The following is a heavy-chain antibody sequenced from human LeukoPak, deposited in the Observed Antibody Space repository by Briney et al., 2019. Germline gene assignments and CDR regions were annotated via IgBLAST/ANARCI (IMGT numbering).Heavy chain of an antibody. CDR3: AIPGPNYGDYLGY. V-gene: IGHV3-53*01. D-gene: IGHD4-17*01. CDR2: IYSGGST. J-gene: IGHJ4*02. CDR1: GFTVSSNY. Sequence: GGSLRLSCAASGFTVSSNYMSWVRQAPGKGLEWVSVIYSGGSTSYADSVKGRFTISRDNSKNTVYLQMNSLRAEDTAVYYCAIPGPNYGDYLGYWGQGTLVTVSS.